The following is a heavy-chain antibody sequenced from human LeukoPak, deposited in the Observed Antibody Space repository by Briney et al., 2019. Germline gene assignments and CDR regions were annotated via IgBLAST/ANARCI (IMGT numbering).Heavy chain of an antibody. V-gene: IGHV3-7*01. CDR1: GFTFSSYW. D-gene: IGHD2-8*01. CDR3: ARDPHPYCTNGVCSPYFDY. Sequence: GGSLRLSCAASGFTFSSYWMSWVRQAPGKGLEWVANIKQDGREKYYVDSVKGRFTISRDNDKNSLYLQMNRLRDEDTAVYYSARDPHPYCTNGVCSPYFDYWGQGTLVTVSS. CDR2: IKQDGREK. J-gene: IGHJ4*02.